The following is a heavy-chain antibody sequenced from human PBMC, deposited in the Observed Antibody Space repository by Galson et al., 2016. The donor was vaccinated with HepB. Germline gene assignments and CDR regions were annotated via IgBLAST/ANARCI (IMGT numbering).Heavy chain of an antibody. Sequence: SLRLSCAVSGFTFTTYSMSWVRQVPGKGLEWVSSISSRSSYIYYADSVKGRFPISRDNARNSLYLEINSLRAEDTALYYCARLGAGAMPTNFERDYYYGMDFWGQGTTVTVSS. V-gene: IGHV3-21*06. CDR1: GFTFTTYS. D-gene: IGHD5-24*01. CDR2: ISSRSSYI. J-gene: IGHJ6*02. CDR3: ARLGAGAMPTNFERDYYYGMDF.